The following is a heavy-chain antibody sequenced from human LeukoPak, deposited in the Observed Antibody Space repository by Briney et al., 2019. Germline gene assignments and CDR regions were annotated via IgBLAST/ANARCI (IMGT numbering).Heavy chain of an antibody. Sequence: GASVKVSCKASGFTFTSSAMQWVRQARGQRLEWIGWIVVGSGNTNYAQKFQERVTITRDMSTSTAYMELSSLRSEDTAVYYCAASRGSSTDAFDIWGHGTMVTVSS. CDR3: AASRGSSTDAFDI. J-gene: IGHJ3*02. CDR1: GFTFTSSA. V-gene: IGHV1-58*02. CDR2: IVVGSGNT. D-gene: IGHD1-26*01.